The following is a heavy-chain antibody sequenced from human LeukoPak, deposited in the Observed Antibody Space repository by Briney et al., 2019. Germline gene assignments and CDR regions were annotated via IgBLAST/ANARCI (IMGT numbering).Heavy chain of an antibody. CDR3: ARDEEAGGLDV. V-gene: IGHV3-30-3*01. J-gene: IGHJ6*02. CDR1: GFSFVAYS. CDR2: MSYDETKK. D-gene: IGHD3-10*01. Sequence: PGGSLRLSCAASGFSFVAYSMHWVRQAPGKGLEWVAVMSYDETKKHYADSVKGRFTVSRDNSKNTLYLEMDSLTDDDTAVYYCARDEEAGGLDVWGQGTTVTVSS.